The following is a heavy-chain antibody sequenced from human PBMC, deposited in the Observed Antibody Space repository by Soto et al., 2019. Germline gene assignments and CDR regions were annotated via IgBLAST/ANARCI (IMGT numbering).Heavy chain of an antibody. CDR2: IIPILGIA. V-gene: IGHV1-69*02. J-gene: IGHJ5*02. D-gene: IGHD2-15*01. CDR1: GGTFSSYT. Sequence: QVQLVQSGAEVKKPGSSVKVSCQASGGTFSSYTISWVRQAPGQGLEWVGRIIPILGIANYAQKFQGRVTITADKSTSTAYMELSSLRSEDTAVYYCARHSGGMPNWFDPWGQGTLVTVSS. CDR3: ARHSGGMPNWFDP.